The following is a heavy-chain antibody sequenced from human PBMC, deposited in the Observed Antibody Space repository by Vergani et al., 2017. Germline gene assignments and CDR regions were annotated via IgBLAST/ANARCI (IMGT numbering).Heavy chain of an antibody. CDR3: AKDALRASIFGVAIFDY. J-gene: IGHJ4*02. V-gene: IGHV3-23*01. CDR2: ISGSGGST. Sequence: EVQLLESGGGLVQPGGSLRLSCAASGFTFSSYAMSWVRQAPGKGLEWVSAISGSGGSTYYADSVKGRFTISRDNSKNTRYLQMNSLRAEDTAVYYCAKDALRASIFGVAIFDYWGQGTLVTVSS. CDR1: GFTFSSYA. D-gene: IGHD3-3*01.